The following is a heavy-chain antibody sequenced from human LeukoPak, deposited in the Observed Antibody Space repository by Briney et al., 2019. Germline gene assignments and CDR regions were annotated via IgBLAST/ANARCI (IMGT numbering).Heavy chain of an antibody. CDR3: AKARGDGYNDAFDM. V-gene: IGHV3-30*02. D-gene: IGHD5-24*01. CDR1: GFTFSKNG. Sequence: GGSLRLSXAASGFTFSKNGMHWVRQAPGKGLEWMALIRYDTNNKYHADSVKGRFTISGDNSKLYLQMNSLRDEDTAVYYCAKARGDGYNDAFDMWGQGTMVTVSS. CDR2: IRYDTNNK. J-gene: IGHJ3*02.